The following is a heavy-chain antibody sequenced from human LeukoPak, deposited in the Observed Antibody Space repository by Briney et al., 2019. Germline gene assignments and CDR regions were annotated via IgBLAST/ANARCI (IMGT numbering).Heavy chain of an antibody. J-gene: IGHJ6*02. D-gene: IGHD3-16*01. CDR3: ARLWGLYYYGMDV. CDR1: GFTVSSNY. Sequence: GGSLRLSCAASGFTVSSNYMSWVRKAPGKGLEWVSVIYSGGSTYYADSVKGRFTISRDNSKNTLYLQMNSLRAEDTAVYYCARLWGLYYYGMDVWGQGTTVTVSS. V-gene: IGHV3-53*01. CDR2: IYSGGST.